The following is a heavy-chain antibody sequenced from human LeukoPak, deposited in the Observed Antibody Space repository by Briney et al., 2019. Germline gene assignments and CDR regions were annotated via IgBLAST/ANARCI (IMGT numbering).Heavy chain of an antibody. CDR2: ISYDGSNK. J-gene: IGHJ4*02. V-gene: IGHV3-30*04. D-gene: IGHD1-26*01. CDR3: ARGTGVGATDFDY. CDR1: GFTFSSYA. Sequence: PGGSLRLSCAASGFTFSSYAMHWVRQAPGKGLEWVAVISYDGSNKYYADSVKGRFTISRDNSKNTLYLQMNSLRAEDTAVYYCARGTGVGATDFDYWGQGTLVTVSS.